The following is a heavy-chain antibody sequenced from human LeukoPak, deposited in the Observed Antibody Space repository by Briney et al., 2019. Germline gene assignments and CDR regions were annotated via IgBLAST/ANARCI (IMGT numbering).Heavy chain of an antibody. Sequence: GGSLRLSCAASGFTVSSNYMSWVRQAPGKGLEWVSVIYSGGTTHYADSVKGRFTISRDDSKNTLYLQMNSLRAGDTAVYYCARGGSTDSTYFDYWGQGTLVTVSS. J-gene: IGHJ4*02. D-gene: IGHD1-26*01. CDR1: GFTVSSNY. CDR3: ARGGSTDSTYFDY. CDR2: IYSGGTT. V-gene: IGHV3-53*01.